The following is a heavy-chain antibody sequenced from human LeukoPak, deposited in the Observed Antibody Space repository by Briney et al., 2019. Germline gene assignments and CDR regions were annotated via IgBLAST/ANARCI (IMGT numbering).Heavy chain of an antibody. D-gene: IGHD6-13*01. V-gene: IGHV1-46*01. CDR3: VRDSSRWAFDY. CDR1: GYTFTTYN. J-gene: IGHJ4*02. CDR2: INPSGDGT. Sequence: ASVKVSCKASGYTFTTYNMHWVRQAPGQGLEWMGIINPSGDGTTYAQKFQGRVTMTRDTSASTVYMELSSLRSEDTAVCYCVRDSSRWAFDYWGQGTLVIVSS.